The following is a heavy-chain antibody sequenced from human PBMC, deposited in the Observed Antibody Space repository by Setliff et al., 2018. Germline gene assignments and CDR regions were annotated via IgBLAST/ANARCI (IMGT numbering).Heavy chain of an antibody. J-gene: IGHJ4*02. CDR1: GYTLNNYA. V-gene: IGHV7-4-1*02. CDR2: INTKTGNP. CDR3: ARDGGNGVDY. D-gene: IGHD3-16*01. Sequence: GGPVKVSCKASGYTLNNYAMNWVRQAPGQGFEWMGWINTKTGNPTYAQDFTGRLVFSLDTSVNTAFVQISSLKAEDTAVYYCARDGGNGVDYWGQGTLVTVSS.